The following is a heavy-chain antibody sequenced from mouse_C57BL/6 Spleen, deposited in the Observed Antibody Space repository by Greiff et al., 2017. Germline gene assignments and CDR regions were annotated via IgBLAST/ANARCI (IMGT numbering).Heavy chain of an antibody. CDR2: IWSGGST. V-gene: IGHV2-4*01. D-gene: IGHD2-5*01. Sequence: QVQLQQSGPGLVQPSQSLSITCTVSGFSLTSYGVHWVRQPPGKGLEWLGVIWSGGSTDYTAAFISRLSISKDNAKSQVFFKMNSLQADDTAIYYCAKGGYSNYDYAMDYWGQGTSVTVSS. J-gene: IGHJ4*01. CDR1: GFSLTSYG. CDR3: AKGGYSNYDYAMDY.